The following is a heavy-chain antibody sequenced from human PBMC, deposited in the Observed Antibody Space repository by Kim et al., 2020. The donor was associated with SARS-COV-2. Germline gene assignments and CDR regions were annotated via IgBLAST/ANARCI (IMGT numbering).Heavy chain of an antibody. D-gene: IGHD2-2*01. CDR2: IYYSGST. V-gene: IGHV4-39*01. CDR3: ARRDVLRYCSSTSCYAIGDYFDY. J-gene: IGHJ4*02. Sequence: SETLSLTCTVSGGSISSSSYYWGWIRQPPGKGLEWIGSIYYSGSTYYNPSLKSRVTISVDTSKNQFSLKLSSVTAADTAVYYCARRDVLRYCSSTSCYAIGDYFDYWGQGTLVTVSS. CDR1: GGSISSSSYY.